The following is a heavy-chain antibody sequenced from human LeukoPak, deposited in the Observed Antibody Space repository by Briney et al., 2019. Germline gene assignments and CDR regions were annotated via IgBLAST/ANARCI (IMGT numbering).Heavy chain of an antibody. J-gene: IGHJ3*02. Sequence: ASVKVSCKASGYTFTGYYMHWVRQAPGQGLEWMGWINPNSGSTNYAQKFQGRVTMTRDTSISTAYMELSGLRSDDTAVYYCARQFTRGGDSDAFDIWGQGTMVTVSS. D-gene: IGHD2-21*02. CDR3: ARQFTRGGDSDAFDI. V-gene: IGHV1-2*02. CDR2: INPNSGST. CDR1: GYTFTGYY.